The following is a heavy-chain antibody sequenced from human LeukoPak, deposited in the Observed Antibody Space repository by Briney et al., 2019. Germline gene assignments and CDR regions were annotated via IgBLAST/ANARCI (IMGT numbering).Heavy chain of an antibody. D-gene: IGHD7-27*01. CDR2: ISSSSRTI. Sequence: GGSLRLSCGASGFTFSTYTMNWVRQAPGKGLEWVSHISSSSRTIYYADSVKGRFTISRDNAKNSLYLQMNSLRDEDTAVYYCARGPTRGSWPGEADYWGQGTLVTVSS. CDR1: GFTFSTYT. V-gene: IGHV3-48*02. CDR3: ARGPTRGSWPGEADY. J-gene: IGHJ4*02.